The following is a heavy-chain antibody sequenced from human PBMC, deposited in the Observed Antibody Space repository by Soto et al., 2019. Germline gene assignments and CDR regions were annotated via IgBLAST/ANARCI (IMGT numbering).Heavy chain of an antibody. D-gene: IGHD2-8*01. J-gene: IGHJ6*02. CDR3: SGDPYHVPMVNAPNLHGMGV. Sequence: QVQLVQSGAEVKKPGASVKVSCKASGYTFTTYDISWVRQAPGQGLEWMGRISTYNGNTNYPQSLQGRLTMTTDTSTAPAYMELRSLGSDDPALYYRSGDPYHVPMVNAPNLHGMGVWGQGTTVTVSS. V-gene: IGHV1-18*01. CDR1: GYTFTTYD. CDR2: ISTYNGNT.